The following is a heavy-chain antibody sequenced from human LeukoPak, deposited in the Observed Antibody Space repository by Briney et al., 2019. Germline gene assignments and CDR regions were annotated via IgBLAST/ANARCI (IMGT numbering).Heavy chain of an antibody. J-gene: IGHJ4*02. V-gene: IGHV1-18*01. CDR2: ISAYNGNT. D-gene: IGHD4-17*01. Sequence: ASVTVSCTASGYTFTSYGISWVRRAPGQGLERVGWISAYNGNTNYAKQLQGRVTMTTDTSTSTAYMELRSLRSDDTAVYYCARSGTVTTVVYDYGGQGTLVTVSS. CDR1: GYTFTSYG. CDR3: ARSGTVTTVVYDY.